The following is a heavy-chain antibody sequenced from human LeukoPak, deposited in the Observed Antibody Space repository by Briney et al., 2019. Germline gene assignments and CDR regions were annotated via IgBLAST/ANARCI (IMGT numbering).Heavy chain of an antibody. CDR2: INPSGGST. V-gene: IGHV1-46*01. CDR3: ARDRQWLGGGISDY. D-gene: IGHD6-19*01. J-gene: IGHJ4*02. CDR1: GYTFTSYY. Sequence: ASVKVSCKASGYTFTSYYMHWVRRAPGQGLEWMGIINPSGGSTSYAQKFQGRVTMTRDTSTSTAYMELSSLRPEDTAVYYCARDRQWLGGGISDYWGQGTLVSVSS.